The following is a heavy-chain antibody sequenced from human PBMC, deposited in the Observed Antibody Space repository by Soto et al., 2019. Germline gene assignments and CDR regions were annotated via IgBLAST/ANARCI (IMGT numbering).Heavy chain of an antibody. CDR1: GFTFSGSA. CDR3: TRHAVQYCGGDCYLLPYFDL. V-gene: IGHV3-73*02. J-gene: IGHJ2*01. Sequence: EVQLVESGGGLVQPGGSLKLSCAASGFTFSGSAVPWVRQASGKGLAWVVRISRKANNYATVYAASVKGRFTISRDDSKNTAYLQMSSLNTEDTAVYYCTRHAVQYCGGDCYLLPYFDLWGRGTLGTVSS. D-gene: IGHD2-21*02. CDR2: ISRKANNYAT.